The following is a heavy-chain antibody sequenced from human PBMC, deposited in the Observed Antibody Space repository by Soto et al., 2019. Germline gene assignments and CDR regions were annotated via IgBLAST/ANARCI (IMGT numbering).Heavy chain of an antibody. V-gene: IGHV3-9*01. D-gene: IGHD6-19*01. Sequence: EVQLVESGGGLVQPGRSLRLSCAASGFTFDDYAMHWVRQAPGKGLEWVSDISWNSGSIGYADSVKGRFTISRDNAKNSLYLQMNSLRAEDTALYYCAKDRGLVLSFYFDYWGQGTLVTVSS. CDR2: ISWNSGSI. CDR3: AKDRGLVLSFYFDY. CDR1: GFTFDDYA. J-gene: IGHJ4*02.